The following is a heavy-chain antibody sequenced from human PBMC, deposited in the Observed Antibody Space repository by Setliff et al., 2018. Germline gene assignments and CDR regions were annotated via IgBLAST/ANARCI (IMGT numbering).Heavy chain of an antibody. CDR3: SRGRTRTSTIFGIVSLSP. CDR2: LNPSSGDT. V-gene: IGHV1-8*02. D-gene: IGHD3-3*01. J-gene: IGHJ6*04. CDR1: GYPFTSYD. Sequence: ASVKVSCKASGYPFTSYDIHWLRLTSGQGLEWMGWLNPSSGDTGFAPKFQGRVTVTRDTSINTANMELSILTSEETAVYYCSRGRTRTSTIFGIVSLSPWGDGTAVTVSS.